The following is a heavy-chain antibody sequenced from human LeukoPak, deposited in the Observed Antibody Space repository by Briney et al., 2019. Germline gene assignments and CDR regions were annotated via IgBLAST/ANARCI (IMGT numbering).Heavy chain of an antibody. V-gene: IGHV1-69*04. CDR3: ASADYYDSSGFVYYYGMDV. J-gene: IGHJ6*02. CDR1: GGTFSSYA. CDR2: IIPILGIA. Sequence: AASVKVSCKASGGTFSSYAISWVRQAPGQGLEWMGRIIPILGIANYAQKFQGRVMITADKSTSTAYMELSSLRSEDTAVYYCASADYYDSSGFVYYYGMDVWGQGTTVTVSS. D-gene: IGHD3-22*01.